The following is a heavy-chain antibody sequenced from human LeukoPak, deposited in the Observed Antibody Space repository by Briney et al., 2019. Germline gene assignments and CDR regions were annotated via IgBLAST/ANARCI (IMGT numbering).Heavy chain of an antibody. V-gene: IGHV6-1*01. CDR1: GDSVSTNNVG. Sequence: SQTLSLTRAISGDSVSTNNVGWNWIRQSPSRGLEWLGRTYYRSTWYNNYAISVRSRITINPDTSRNQFSLQLSSVTPEDTAVYYCARDRPMAGRAINFFDYWGQGTLVTVSS. D-gene: IGHD6-19*01. CDR3: ARDRPMAGRAINFFDY. J-gene: IGHJ4*02. CDR2: TYYRSTWYN.